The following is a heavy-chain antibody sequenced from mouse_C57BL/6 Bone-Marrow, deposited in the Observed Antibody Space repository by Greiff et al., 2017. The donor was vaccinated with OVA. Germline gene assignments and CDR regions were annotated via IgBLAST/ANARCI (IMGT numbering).Heavy chain of an antibody. CDR1: GFNIKDDY. D-gene: IGHD1-3*01. Sequence: VQLKESGAELVRPGASVKLSCTASGFNIKDDYMHWVKQRPEQGLEWIGWIDPENGDTEYASKFQGKATITADTSSNTAYLQLSSLTSEDTAVYYCTPRRKVYAMAYWGQGTSVTVST. J-gene: IGHJ4*01. V-gene: IGHV14-4*01. CDR2: IDPENGDT. CDR3: TPRRKVYAMAY.